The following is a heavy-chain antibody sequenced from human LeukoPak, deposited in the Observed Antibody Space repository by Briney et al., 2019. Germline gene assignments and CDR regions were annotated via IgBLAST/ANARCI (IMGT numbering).Heavy chain of an antibody. Sequence: GGSLRLSCAASGFTFNNYAMSWVRQAPGKGLEWVSAISGSGASTYYADSVKGRFTISRDNSKNTLYVQMNSLRAEDTAVYYCTSAVVRAREIHWGQGTLVTVSS. V-gene: IGHV3-23*01. CDR3: TSAVVRAREIH. D-gene: IGHD3-10*01. CDR1: GFTFNNYA. J-gene: IGHJ4*02. CDR2: ISGSGAST.